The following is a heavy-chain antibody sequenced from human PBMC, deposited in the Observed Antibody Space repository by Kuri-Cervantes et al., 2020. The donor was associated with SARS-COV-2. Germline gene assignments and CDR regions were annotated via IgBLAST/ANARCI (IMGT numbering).Heavy chain of an antibody. D-gene: IGHD6-6*01. V-gene: IGHV5-10-1*01. CDR1: GYSFTSYW. J-gene: IGHJ4*02. Sequence: KVSCKGSGYSFTSYWISWVRQMPGKGLEWMGRIDPSDSYTNYSPSFQGHVTISADKSISTAYLQWSSLKASDTAMYYCARLDLSIAARTGSAYWGQGTLVTVSS. CDR2: IDPSDSYT. CDR3: ARLDLSIAARTGSAY.